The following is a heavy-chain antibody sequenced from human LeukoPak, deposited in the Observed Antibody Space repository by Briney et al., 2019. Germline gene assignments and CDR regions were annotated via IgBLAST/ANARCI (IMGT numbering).Heavy chain of an antibody. D-gene: IGHD6-19*01. CDR3: ARGRQWLRVMDV. CDR2: INHSGST. J-gene: IGHJ6*04. CDR1: GVSISSSNSY. V-gene: IGHV4-39*07. Sequence: KASETLSLTCTVSGVSISSSNSYWGWIRQPPGKGLEWIGEINHSGSTNYNPSLKSRVTISVDTFKNQFSLKLSSVTAADTAVYYCARGRQWLRVMDVWGKGTTVTVSS.